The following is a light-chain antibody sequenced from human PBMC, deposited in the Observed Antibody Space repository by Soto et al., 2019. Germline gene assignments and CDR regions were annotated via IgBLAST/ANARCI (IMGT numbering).Light chain of an antibody. Sequence: PPYGTGSTVRAVPISCTETSRDVGGYNYVSWYQQHPGKAPKLIIYDVSDRPSGISNRFSGSKSGTTASLTISGLQAEDGADYYCSSYTSRYTRVFGTGTKVTVL. J-gene: IGLJ1*01. V-gene: IGLV2-14*03. CDR3: SSYTSRYTRV. CDR2: DVS. CDR1: SRDVGGYNY.